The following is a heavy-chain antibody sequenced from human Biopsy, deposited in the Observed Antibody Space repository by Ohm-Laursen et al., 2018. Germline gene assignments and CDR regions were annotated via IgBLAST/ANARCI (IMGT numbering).Heavy chain of an antibody. Sequence: TQTLTLTYTFSGFSLNTSKVGVGWIRQPPGKALEWLALVYWDDDKRYSLSLKNRLTITKDTSKNQVVLTMTNMDPVDTATYYCAHSSTITTWNYWGQGTLVTVSS. D-gene: IGHD3-22*01. V-gene: IGHV2-5*02. CDR3: AHSSTITTWNY. CDR2: VYWDDDK. CDR1: GFSLNTSKVG. J-gene: IGHJ4*02.